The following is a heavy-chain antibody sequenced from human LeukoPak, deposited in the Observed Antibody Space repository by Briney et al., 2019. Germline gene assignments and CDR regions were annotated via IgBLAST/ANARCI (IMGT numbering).Heavy chain of an antibody. V-gene: IGHV3-48*02. Sequence: SGGSLRLSCTASGFTYSRYSMSWVRQAPGKGLEWVSYISSSSNTIYHADSVKGRFTISRDNAENSLYLQMNSLRDEDTAIYYCAIEDSGNYPLDYWGQGTLVIVSS. CDR2: ISSSSNTI. D-gene: IGHD1-26*01. CDR1: GFTYSRYS. CDR3: AIEDSGNYPLDY. J-gene: IGHJ4*02.